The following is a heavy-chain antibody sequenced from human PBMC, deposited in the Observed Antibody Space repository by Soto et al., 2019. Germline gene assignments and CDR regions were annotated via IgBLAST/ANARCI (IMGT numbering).Heavy chain of an antibody. CDR2: IYYSGST. J-gene: IGHJ5*02. V-gene: IGHV4-59*01. D-gene: IGHD6-13*01. Sequence: SETLSLTCTVSGGSISSYYWSWIRQPPGKGLEWIGYIYYSGSTNYNPSLKSRVTISVDTSKNQFSLKLSSVTAADTAVYYCARLAAGIGVGWFDPWGQGTMVTVYS. CDR3: ARLAAGIGVGWFDP. CDR1: GGSISSYY.